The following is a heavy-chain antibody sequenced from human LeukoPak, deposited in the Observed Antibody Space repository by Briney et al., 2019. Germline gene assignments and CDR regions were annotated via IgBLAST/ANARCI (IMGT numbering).Heavy chain of an antibody. Sequence: GGSLRLSCATSGFTFSSYSMNWVRQAPGKGLEWVSSISSSSSYIYYADSVKGRFTISRDNAKNSLYLQMNSLRAEDTAVYYCARDHGANGGRCYHSWGQGTLVTVSS. CDR3: ARDHGANGGRCYHS. CDR1: GFTFSSYS. J-gene: IGHJ4*02. V-gene: IGHV3-21*01. D-gene: IGHD2-15*01. CDR2: ISSSSSYI.